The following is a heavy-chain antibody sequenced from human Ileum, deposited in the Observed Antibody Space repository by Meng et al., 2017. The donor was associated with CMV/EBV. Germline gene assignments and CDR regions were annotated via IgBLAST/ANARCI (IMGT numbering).Heavy chain of an antibody. J-gene: IGHJ4*02. CDR3: VRRFHLSYPAE. V-gene: IGHV4-39*01. D-gene: IGHD1-26*01. Sequence: TVSGASFSSSSYYWVWIRQPPGKGLQWVGSIYYDGMTYYNPSLESRVTISVDTSKNQFSLKVTSVTAADTAIYYCVRRFHLSYPAEWGQGTLVTVSS. CDR1: GASFSSSSYY. CDR2: IYYDGMT.